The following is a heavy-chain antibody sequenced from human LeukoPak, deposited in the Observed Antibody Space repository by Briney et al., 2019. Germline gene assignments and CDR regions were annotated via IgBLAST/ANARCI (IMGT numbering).Heavy chain of an antibody. CDR1: GYSFTSYW. J-gene: IGHJ4*02. D-gene: IGHD3-22*01. Sequence: GESLKISCKGSGYSFTSYWIGWVRQMPGKGLEWMGIIYPGDSDTRYSPSFQGQVTISADKSISTAYLQWSSLRASDTAMYYCARHDLYYYDSSGYSLDYWGQGTLVTVSS. CDR3: ARHDLYYYDSSGYSLDY. V-gene: IGHV5-51*01. CDR2: IYPGDSDT.